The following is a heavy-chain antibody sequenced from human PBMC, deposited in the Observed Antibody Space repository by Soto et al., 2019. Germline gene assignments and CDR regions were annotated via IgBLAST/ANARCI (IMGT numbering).Heavy chain of an antibody. V-gene: IGHV3-33*01. CDR1: GFTFSSYG. D-gene: IGHD4-4*01. J-gene: IGHJ6*02. CDR3: ARHWIGVTTSRDYGMDV. Sequence: PGGSLRLSCAASGFTFSSYGMHWVRQAPGKGLEWVAVIWYDGSNKYYADSVKGRFTISRDNPKNTLYLQMNSLRAEDTAVYYCARHWIGVTTSRDYGMDVWGQGTTVTVSS. CDR2: IWYDGSNK.